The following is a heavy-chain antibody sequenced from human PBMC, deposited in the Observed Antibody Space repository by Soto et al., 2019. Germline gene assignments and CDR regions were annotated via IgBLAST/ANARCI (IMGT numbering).Heavy chain of an antibody. CDR3: ARQYCSGGSCYSLLNWFDP. D-gene: IGHD2-15*01. CDR1: GGSISSSSYY. CDR2: IYYSGST. J-gene: IGHJ5*02. V-gene: IGHV4-39*01. Sequence: QLQLQESGPGLVKPSETLSLTCTVSGGSISSSSYYWGWIRQPPGKGREWIGSIYYSGSTYYNPSLKSRVTISVDTSKNQFSLKLSSVTAADTAVYYCARQYCSGGSCYSLLNWFDPWGQGTLVTVSS.